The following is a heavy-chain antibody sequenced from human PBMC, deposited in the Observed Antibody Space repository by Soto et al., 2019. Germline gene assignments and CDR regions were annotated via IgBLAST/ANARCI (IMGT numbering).Heavy chain of an antibody. CDR3: AREDDGGDRDYYGLDV. J-gene: IGHJ6*02. CDR2: IHYSGSI. V-gene: IGHV4-30-4*08. CDR1: GGSISYEYYH. D-gene: IGHD2-21*02. Sequence: SETLSLTCPVSGGSISYEYYHWTWIRQSPGKGLEWIGYIHYSGSIIYNPSFKSRVTISVDTSKNQFSLQLSSVTAADTAVYFCAREDDGGDRDYYGLDVWGQGTTVTVSS.